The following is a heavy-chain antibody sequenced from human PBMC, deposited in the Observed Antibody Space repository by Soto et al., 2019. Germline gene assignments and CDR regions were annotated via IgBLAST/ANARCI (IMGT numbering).Heavy chain of an antibody. Sequence: GGSLRLSCAATGCTFSSYAMNWVRQAPGKGLEWVAVISYDGSNKYYADSVKGRFTISRDNSKNTLYLQMNSLRAKDTAVYYCAAVWGIGVGAFDIWGQGTMVTVSS. CDR3: AAVWGIGVGAFDI. CDR1: GCTFSSYA. CDR2: ISYDGSNK. D-gene: IGHD3-16*01. V-gene: IGHV3-30-3*01. J-gene: IGHJ3*02.